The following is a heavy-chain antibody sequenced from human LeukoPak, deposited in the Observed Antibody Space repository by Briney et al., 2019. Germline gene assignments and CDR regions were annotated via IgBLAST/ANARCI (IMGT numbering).Heavy chain of an antibody. CDR2: ITHSGST. J-gene: IGHJ1*01. V-gene: IGHV4-34*01. CDR3: ARRPSPTGSRGYFQH. CDR1: GGSFSAYY. Sequence: PSETLSLTCAVHGGSFSAYYWSWIRQSPEKGLEWIGEITHSGSTNYNPSLKSRATISVDTSKNQFSLRLSSVTAADTAVYYCARRPSPTGSRGYFQHWGRGTLVTVSS. D-gene: IGHD1-14*01.